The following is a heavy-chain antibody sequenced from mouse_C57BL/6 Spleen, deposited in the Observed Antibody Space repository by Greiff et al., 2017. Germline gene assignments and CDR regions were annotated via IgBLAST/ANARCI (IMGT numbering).Heavy chain of an antibody. J-gene: IGHJ2*01. Sequence: VQLQQPGAELVKPGASVKMSCKASGYTFTSYWITWVKQRPGQGLEWIGDIYPGSGSTNYNEKFKSKATLTVDTSSSTAYMQLSSLTSEDSAVYYCARQDYYGSSYAYFDYWGQGTTLTVSS. CDR1: GYTFTSYW. CDR3: ARQDYYGSSYAYFDY. V-gene: IGHV1-55*01. D-gene: IGHD1-1*01. CDR2: IYPGSGST.